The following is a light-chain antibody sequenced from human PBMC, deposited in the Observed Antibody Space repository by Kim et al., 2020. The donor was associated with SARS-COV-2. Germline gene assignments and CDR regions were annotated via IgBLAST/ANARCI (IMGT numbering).Light chain of an antibody. CDR1: SIGSKS. V-gene: IGLV3-21*04. Sequence: GKTARITRGGNSIGSKSVPWYQQKPGQAPVLVINYDSDRPSGIPERFSGSNSGNTATLTISRVEAGDEADYYCQVWDSSSDHRVVFGGGTQLTVL. J-gene: IGLJ2*01. CDR3: QVWDSSSDHRVV. CDR2: YDS.